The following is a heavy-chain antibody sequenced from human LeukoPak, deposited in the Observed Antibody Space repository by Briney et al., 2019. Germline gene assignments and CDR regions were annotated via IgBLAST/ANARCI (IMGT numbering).Heavy chain of an antibody. J-gene: IGHJ2*01. V-gene: IGHV3-23*01. CDR1: GFTFSSYA. CDR3: AKIRTVTTSPGWYFDF. Sequence: GGSLRLSCAASGFTFSSYAMSWVRQAPGKGLEWVSAISGSGGSTYYADSVKGRFTISRDNSKNTLYLQMNSLRAEDTAVYYCAKIRTVTTSPGWYFDFWGRGTLVTVSS. CDR2: ISGSGGST. D-gene: IGHD4-17*01.